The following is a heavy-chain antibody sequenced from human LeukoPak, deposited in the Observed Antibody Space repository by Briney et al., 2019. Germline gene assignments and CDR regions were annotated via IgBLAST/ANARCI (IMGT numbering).Heavy chain of an antibody. J-gene: IGHJ4*02. Sequence: SETLSLTCAVYGGSFSGYYWSWIRQPPGKGLDWIEEINHSGSTNYNPSLKSRVTISVDTSKNQFSLKLSSVTAADTAVYYCARVTTMVRGVIQPRPFDYWGQGTLVTVSS. CDR3: ARVTTMVRGVIQPRPFDY. CDR1: GGSFSGYY. D-gene: IGHD3-10*01. CDR2: INHSGST. V-gene: IGHV4-34*01.